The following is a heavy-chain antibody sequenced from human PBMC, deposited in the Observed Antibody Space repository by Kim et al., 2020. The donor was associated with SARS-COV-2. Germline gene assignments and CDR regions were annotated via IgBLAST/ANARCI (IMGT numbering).Heavy chain of an antibody. Sequence: GGSLRLSCAASGFTFDDYGMSWVRQAPGKGLEWVSGINWNGGSTGYADSVKGRFTISRDNAKNSLYLQMNSLRAEDTALYHCATHESYKYNSEFDYWGQGTLVTVSS. CDR1: GFTFDDYG. J-gene: IGHJ4*02. CDR3: ATHESYKYNSEFDY. V-gene: IGHV3-20*01. D-gene: IGHD1-20*01. CDR2: INWNGGST.